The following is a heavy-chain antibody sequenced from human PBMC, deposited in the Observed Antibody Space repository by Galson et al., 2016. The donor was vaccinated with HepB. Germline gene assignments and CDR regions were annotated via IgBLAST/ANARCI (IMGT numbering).Heavy chain of an antibody. CDR1: GGSISTENYY. J-gene: IGHJ4*02. CDR2: IYYSGNT. D-gene: IGHD1-26*01. Sequence: SETLSLTCNVSGGSISTENYYWGWIRQPPGKGLEWIGSIYYSGNTFYNPSLKSRVTISVDTSKNHFSLRLNSVTAADTAVYYCARLRSYGFGVSYFEHWGQGKLVTVSS. V-gene: IGHV4-39*02. CDR3: ARLRSYGFGVSYFEH.